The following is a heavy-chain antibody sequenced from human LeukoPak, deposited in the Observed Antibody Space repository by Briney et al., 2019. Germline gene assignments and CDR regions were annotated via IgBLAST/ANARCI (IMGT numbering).Heavy chain of an antibody. CDR1: GASISTYY. CDR3: ARDRWGSSYFDY. CDR2: IYFNGST. Sequence: PSETLSLTCTVSGASISTYYWSWIRQPPGKGLEWIGYIYFNGSTNYNPSLKSRVTISVDTSENHFSLKLSSVTAADTAVYYCARDRWGSSYFDYWGQGTLVTVSS. V-gene: IGHV4-59*01. J-gene: IGHJ4*02. D-gene: IGHD3-16*01.